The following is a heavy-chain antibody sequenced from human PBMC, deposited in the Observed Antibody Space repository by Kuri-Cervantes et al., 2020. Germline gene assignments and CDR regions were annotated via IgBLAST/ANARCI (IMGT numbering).Heavy chain of an antibody. D-gene: IGHD4-17*01. J-gene: IGHJ6*03. CDR3: ARAGEDYYYMDV. V-gene: IGHV1-46*01. CDR1: GYTFTSYY. CDR2: INPSGGST. Sequence: ASVKVSCKASGYTFTSYYMHWVRQAPGQGLEWMGIINPSGGSTSYAQKFQGRVTMTRDTSTSTVYMELSSLRSGDTAVYYCARAGEDYYYMDVWGKGTTVTVSS.